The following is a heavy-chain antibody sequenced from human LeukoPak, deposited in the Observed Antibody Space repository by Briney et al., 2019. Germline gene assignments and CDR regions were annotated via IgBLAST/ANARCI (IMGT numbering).Heavy chain of an antibody. J-gene: IGHJ4*02. Sequence: GGALRLSCAASGFTFSDYYMSWIRQAPGKGLEWVSYISSSSSYTNYAVSVKGRFTISKDNAKKSLYLQMNSLRAEDTAVYYCARDNGVVVAATPDYWGQGTLVTVSS. CDR3: ARDNGVVVAATPDY. V-gene: IGHV3-11*05. CDR1: GFTFSDYY. D-gene: IGHD2-15*01. CDR2: ISSSSSYT.